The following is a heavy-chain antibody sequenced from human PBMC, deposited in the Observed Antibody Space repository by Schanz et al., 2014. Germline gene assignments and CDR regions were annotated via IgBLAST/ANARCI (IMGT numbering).Heavy chain of an antibody. Sequence: EVQLVESGGGLVQPGGSLRLSCTASTFTFDHYAMTWVRQAPGKGLEWVAAVSSRSDEIKYADSVRGRFTISRDNSRSTMYLQMNSLRAEDTAVYFCAKDLGVDCGDGCFNWYFDLWGRGTLVTVSS. J-gene: IGHJ2*01. CDR3: AKDLGVDCGDGCFNWYFDL. D-gene: IGHD2-21*02. CDR1: TFTFDHYA. CDR2: VSSRSDEI. V-gene: IGHV3-23*04.